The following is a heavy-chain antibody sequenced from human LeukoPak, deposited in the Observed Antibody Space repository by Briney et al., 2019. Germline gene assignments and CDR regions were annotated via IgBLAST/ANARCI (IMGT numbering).Heavy chain of an antibody. D-gene: IGHD3-10*01. CDR3: ARAGKIPLVGTRSSQYFQH. CDR1: GFTFSSYG. Sequence: GGSLRLSCVASGFTFSSYGMHWVRQDPGNGLEWVRFIRYDGSNKYYADSVKGRFTIPRDNSKITLYLQMNSPSPEDTAVYYCARAGKIPLVGTRSSQYFQHWGQGTLVTVSS. J-gene: IGHJ1*01. V-gene: IGHV3-30*02. CDR2: IRYDGSNK.